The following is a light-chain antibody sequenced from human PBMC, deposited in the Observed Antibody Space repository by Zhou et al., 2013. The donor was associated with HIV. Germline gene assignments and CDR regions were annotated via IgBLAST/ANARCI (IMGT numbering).Light chain of an antibody. V-gene: IGKV3-20*01. Sequence: EVVMTQSPATLSVSPGERATLSCRASQSVDKNLAWYQHKPGQAPRLLIKAASRRATGIPDRFSGSGSGTDFTLTISRLEPEDFAVYYCQQYGNSLLTFGGGTKLEIK. CDR3: QQYGNSLLT. CDR2: AAS. J-gene: IGKJ4*01. CDR1: QSVDKN.